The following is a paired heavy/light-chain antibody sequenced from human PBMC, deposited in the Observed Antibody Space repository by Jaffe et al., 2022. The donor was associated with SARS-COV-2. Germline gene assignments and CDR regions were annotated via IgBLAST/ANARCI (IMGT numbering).Heavy chain of an antibody. J-gene: IGHJ4*02. D-gene: IGHD3-10*01. V-gene: IGHV4-59*01. CDR1: GASISPYY. Sequence: QVQLQESGPGLVKPSETLSLTCTVSGASISPYYWSWIRQSPGKGLQWIGSVHNGGSASYNPSLKSRLTISLDTSKNQFSLRLSSVIAADSAVYYCARWGGRGAAYPPFDSWGQGTLVTVSS. CDR2: VHNGGSA. CDR3: ARWGGRGAAYPPFDS.
Light chain of an antibody. V-gene: IGLV7-43*01. CDR1: TGAVTSGHY. CDR2: STN. CDR3: LLFNGGAEEWV. Sequence: QTVVTQEPSLTVSPGGTVTLTCASSTGAVTSGHYPNWFQQKPGQAPMSLIYSTNNKHSWTPARFSGSLLGGKAALTLSGVQPEDEAEFYCLLFNGGAEEWVFGGGTKLTVL. J-gene: IGLJ3*02.